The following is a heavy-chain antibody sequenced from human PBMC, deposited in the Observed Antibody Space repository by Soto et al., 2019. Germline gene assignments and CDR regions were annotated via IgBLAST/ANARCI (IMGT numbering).Heavy chain of an antibody. J-gene: IGHJ5*02. D-gene: IGHD3-10*01. CDR2: SYYTGST. Sequence: QVQLQESGPGLVEPSQTLSLTCTVSGASVTSGDDYWNWIRQPPGKGLEWIGYSYYTGSTYYNPALNRRFAIPLDAAKNQFSLKLTSLTAADTAVYFCARGNLDTDSGYNWCDPWGQGTLVTVSS. V-gene: IGHV4-30-4*01. CDR3: ARGNLDTDSGYNWCDP. CDR1: GASVTSGDDY.